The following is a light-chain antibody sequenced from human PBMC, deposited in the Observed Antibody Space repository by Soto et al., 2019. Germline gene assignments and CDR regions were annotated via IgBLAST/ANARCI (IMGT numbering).Light chain of an antibody. J-gene: IGLJ1*01. CDR3: QSYDSSRSGYV. V-gene: IGLV1-40*01. Sequence: QSVLTQPPSVSGAPGQRVTISYTGSSSNIGAGYDVHWYQQLPGTAPKVLIYGNSNRPSGVPDRFSGSKSGTSASLAITGLQAEDEAEYYCQSYDSSRSGYVFGPGTKATVL. CDR1: SSNIGAGYD. CDR2: GNS.